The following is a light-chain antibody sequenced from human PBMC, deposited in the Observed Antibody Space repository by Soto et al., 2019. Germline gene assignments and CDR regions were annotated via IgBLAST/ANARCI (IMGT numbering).Light chain of an antibody. V-gene: IGLV1-47*02. CDR1: SSNIETNL. CDR3: TATDDRLTGPV. J-gene: IGLJ2*01. CDR2: NND. Sequence: QAVLTQPPSVSGTPGQRVTISCSGSSSNIETNLVHWYQHLPGASPRLLIYNNDQRPSGVPDRFSASKSGTSASLAISGLRSEDEADDYCTATDDRLTGPVFGGGTKLTVL.